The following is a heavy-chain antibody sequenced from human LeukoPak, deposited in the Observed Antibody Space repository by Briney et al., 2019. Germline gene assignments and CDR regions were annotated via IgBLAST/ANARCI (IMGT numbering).Heavy chain of an antibody. V-gene: IGHV4-59*01. CDR1: GGSISSYS. CDR2: THYSGST. D-gene: IGHD4-17*01. CDR3: ARGPTVTTDY. J-gene: IGHJ4*02. Sequence: PSETLSLTCTVSGGSISSYSWSWIRQPPGKGLEWIGNTHYSGSTNYNPSLKSRVTISLDTSKNQFSLRLTSVTAADTAVYYCARGPTVTTDYWGQGTLVTVSA.